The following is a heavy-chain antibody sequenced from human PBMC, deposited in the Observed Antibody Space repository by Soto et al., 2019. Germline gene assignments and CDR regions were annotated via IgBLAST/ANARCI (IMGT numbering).Heavy chain of an antibody. V-gene: IGHV3-30*18. Sequence: HPGGSLRLSCAASGFTFSSYGMHWVRQAPGKGLEWVAVISYGGSNKYYADSVKGRFTISRDNSKNTLYLQMNSLRAEDTAVYYCAKSQPSYFIDPWGQGTLVTVSS. CDR3: AKSQPSYFIDP. CDR2: ISYGGSNK. J-gene: IGHJ5*02. CDR1: GFTFSSYG. D-gene: IGHD2-8*01.